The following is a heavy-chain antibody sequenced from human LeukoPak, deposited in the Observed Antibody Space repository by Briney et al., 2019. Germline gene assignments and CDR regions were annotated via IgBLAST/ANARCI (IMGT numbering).Heavy chain of an antibody. Sequence: SETLSLTCTVSGGSISSSSCYWGWILHHPGERGQGIGSIYYSGSTYYNPSLKSRVTISVDTSKDQFSLKLSSVTAADTAVYYCARGSGYVQLFDYWGQGTLVTVSS. CDR3: ARGSGYVQLFDY. D-gene: IGHD5-12*01. CDR1: GGSISSSSCY. CDR2: IYYSGST. V-gene: IGHV4-39*01. J-gene: IGHJ4*02.